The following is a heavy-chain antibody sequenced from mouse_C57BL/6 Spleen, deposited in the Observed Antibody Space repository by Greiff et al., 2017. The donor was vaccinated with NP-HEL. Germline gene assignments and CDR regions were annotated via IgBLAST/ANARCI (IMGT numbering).Heavy chain of an antibody. CDR2: IDPSDSYT. J-gene: IGHJ4*01. CDR1: GYTFTSYW. CDR3: ARTPYYGSSYNAMDY. Sequence: VQLQQPGAELVMPGASVKLSCKASGYTFTSYWMHWVKQRPGQGLEWIGEIDPSDSYTNYNQKFKGKSTLTVDKSSSTAYMQLSSLTSEDSAVYYCARTPYYGSSYNAMDYWGQGTSVTVSS. D-gene: IGHD1-1*01. V-gene: IGHV1-69*01.